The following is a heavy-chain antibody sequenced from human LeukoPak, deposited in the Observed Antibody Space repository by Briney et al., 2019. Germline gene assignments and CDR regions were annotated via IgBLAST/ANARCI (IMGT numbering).Heavy chain of an antibody. CDR3: ARYSYGPDY. CDR2: IYYSGST. D-gene: IGHD5-18*01. J-gene: IGHJ4*02. CDR1: GGSISSSSYY. Sequence: PSETLSLTCTVSGGSISSSSYYWGWIRQPPGKGLEWIGYIYYSGSTNYNPSLKSRVTISVDTSKNQFSLKLSSVTAADTAVYYCARYSYGPDYWGQGTLVTVSS. V-gene: IGHV4-61*05.